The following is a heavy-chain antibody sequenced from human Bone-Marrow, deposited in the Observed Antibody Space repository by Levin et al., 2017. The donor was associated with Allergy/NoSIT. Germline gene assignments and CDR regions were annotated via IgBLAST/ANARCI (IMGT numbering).Heavy chain of an antibody. CDR1: GFTFENYA. CDR2: LSGSGASV. V-gene: IGHV3-23*01. CDR3: EKQEGAIAPEWCDP. J-gene: IGHJ5*02. Sequence: GGSLRLSCAASGFTFENYAMSWVRQAPGKGLEWVATLSGSGASVYFADSVKGRFTISRDNSKNTLFLQLNRLTAEDTAIYCGEKQEGAIAPEWCDPWGQGTLVTVSS. D-gene: IGHD1-26*01.